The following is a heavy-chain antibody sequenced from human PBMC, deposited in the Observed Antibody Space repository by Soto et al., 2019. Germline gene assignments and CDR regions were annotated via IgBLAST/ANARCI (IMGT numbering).Heavy chain of an antibody. J-gene: IGHJ3*02. V-gene: IGHV1-18*01. CDR3: ARALSGAYAEDAFDI. Sequence: ASVKVSCKASGYTFTSYGISWVRRAPGQGLEWMGWISAYNGNTNYAQKLQGRVTMTTDTSTSTAYMALRSLRSDDTAVYYCARALSGAYAEDAFDIWGQGTMVTVS. D-gene: IGHD4-17*01. CDR2: ISAYNGNT. CDR1: GYTFTSYG.